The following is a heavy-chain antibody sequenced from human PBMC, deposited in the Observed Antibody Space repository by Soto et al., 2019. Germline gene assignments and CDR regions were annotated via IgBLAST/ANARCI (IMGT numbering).Heavy chain of an antibody. D-gene: IGHD3-3*01. J-gene: IGHJ4*02. CDR3: ARGASDFWGGYPEIHYFDY. Sequence: QVLLVESGGGVVQPERSLRLSCAASEFTFSTYPMHWVRQAPGKGLEWVAVISYDETNKYYADSVKGRFTISRDNSKNTLYLQMNSLRADDTAVYYCARGASDFWGGYPEIHYFDYWGQGTLVTVSS. CDR1: EFTFSTYP. CDR2: ISYDETNK. V-gene: IGHV3-30-3*01.